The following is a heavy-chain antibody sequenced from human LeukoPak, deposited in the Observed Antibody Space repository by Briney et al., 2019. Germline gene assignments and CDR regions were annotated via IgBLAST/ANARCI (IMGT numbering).Heavy chain of an antibody. CDR1: GYTFTGYY. Sequence: ASVKVSCKASGYTFTGYYIHWVRQAPGQGLEWMGWINPNSGGTNYAQKFQGRVTMTRDTSISTAYMELSRLRSDDTAVYYCARDRITIFGVVAIGPFDYWGQGTLVTVSS. V-gene: IGHV1-2*02. J-gene: IGHJ4*02. D-gene: IGHD3-3*01. CDR3: ARDRITIFGVVAIGPFDY. CDR2: INPNSGGT.